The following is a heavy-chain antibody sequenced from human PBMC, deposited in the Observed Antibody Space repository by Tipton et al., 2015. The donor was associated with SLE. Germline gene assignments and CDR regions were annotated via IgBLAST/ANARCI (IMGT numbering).Heavy chain of an antibody. V-gene: IGHV4-34*01. J-gene: IGHJ3*02. Sequence: TLSLTCTVSGGSITSYYWSWIRQPPGKGLEWIGEINYSGNTNYSPSLQSRVTISVDTSKNQFSLKLNSLTAADTAVYYCARHGRPMGSSWSADAFDIWGQGTMVIVSS. CDR1: GGSITSYY. D-gene: IGHD6-13*01. CDR2: INYSGNT. CDR3: ARHGRPMGSSWSADAFDI.